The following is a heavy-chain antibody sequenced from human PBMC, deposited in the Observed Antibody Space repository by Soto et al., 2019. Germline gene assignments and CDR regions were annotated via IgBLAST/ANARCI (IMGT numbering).Heavy chain of an antibody. CDR3: ARGRNWFDP. CDR2: IYYSGST. CDR1: GGSISSSSYY. Sequence: SETLSLTCTVSGGSISSSSYYWGWIRQPPGKGLEWIGSIYYSGSTYYNPSIKSRVTISVDTSKNQLSLKPRSATAADTAVCYCARGRNWFDPWGKGPRAPSPQ. V-gene: IGHV4-39*01. J-gene: IGHJ5*02.